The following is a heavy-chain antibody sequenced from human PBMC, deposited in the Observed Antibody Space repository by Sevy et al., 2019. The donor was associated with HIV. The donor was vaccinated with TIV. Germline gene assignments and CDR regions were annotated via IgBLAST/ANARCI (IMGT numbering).Heavy chain of an antibody. Sequence: SETLSLTCTVSGGSISSYYWSWIRQPPGKGLEWIGYIYYSGSTNYNPSLKSRVTISVDTSKNQFSLKLSSVTAADTALYYCARDHGESSGYYPLGAFDIWGQGTMVTVSS. J-gene: IGHJ3*02. CDR2: IYYSGST. CDR1: GGSISSYY. D-gene: IGHD3-22*01. CDR3: ARDHGESSGYYPLGAFDI. V-gene: IGHV4-59*12.